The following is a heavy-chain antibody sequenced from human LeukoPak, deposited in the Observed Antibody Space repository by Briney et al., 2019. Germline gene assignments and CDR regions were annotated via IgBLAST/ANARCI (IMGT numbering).Heavy chain of an antibody. CDR1: GFTFSSYA. CDR3: AKLTREWDVVPAATPLAFDI. Sequence: GGSLRLSCAASGFTFSSYAMSWVRQAPGKGLEWVSAISGSGGSTYYADSVKGRFTISRDNSKNTLYLQMNSLRAEDTAVYYCAKLTREWDVVPAATPLAFDIWGQGTMVTVSS. J-gene: IGHJ3*02. D-gene: IGHD2-2*01. CDR2: ISGSGGST. V-gene: IGHV3-23*01.